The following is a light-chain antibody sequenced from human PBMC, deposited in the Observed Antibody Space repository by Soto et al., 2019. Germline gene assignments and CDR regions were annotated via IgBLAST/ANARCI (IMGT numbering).Light chain of an antibody. V-gene: IGKV3-11*01. CDR2: DAS. Sequence: EIVLTQSPATLSLSPGETATLSCRASQSVTRSLAWLQQKPGQVPRLLIYDASTRATGIPARFSGSGSGTDFTLTISSLEPEDFAVYYCQQRSSWPDTFGQGTRLEI. J-gene: IGKJ5*01. CDR3: QQRSSWPDT. CDR1: QSVTRS.